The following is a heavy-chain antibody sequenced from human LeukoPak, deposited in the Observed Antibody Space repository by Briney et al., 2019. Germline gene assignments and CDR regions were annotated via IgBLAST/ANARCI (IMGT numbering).Heavy chain of an antibody. V-gene: IGHV4-61*02. CDR2: IYTSGST. CDR1: GGSISSGSYY. CDR3: ARDLLWFGESGGY. J-gene: IGHJ4*02. Sequence: NASETLSLTCTVSGGSISSGSYYWSWIRQPAGKGLEWIGRIYTSGSTNYNPSLKSRVTISVDTSKDQFSLKLSSVTAADTAVYYCARDLLWFGESGGYWGQGTLVTVSS. D-gene: IGHD3-10*01.